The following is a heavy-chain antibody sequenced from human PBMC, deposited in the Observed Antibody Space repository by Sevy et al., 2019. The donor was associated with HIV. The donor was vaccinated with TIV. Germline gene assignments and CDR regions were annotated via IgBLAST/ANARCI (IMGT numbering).Heavy chain of an antibody. CDR1: GFTFSSFA. V-gene: IGHV3-23*01. D-gene: IGHD6-13*01. Sequence: GGSLRLSCAASGFTFSSFAMSWVRPAPGKGLEWVSAIGGSGGSTYYADSVKGRFTISRDSSKNTLYLQMNSLRAEDTAVYYCAKIDSSSWYFDYWGQGTLVTVSS. CDR3: AKIDSSSWYFDY. CDR2: IGGSGGST. J-gene: IGHJ4*02.